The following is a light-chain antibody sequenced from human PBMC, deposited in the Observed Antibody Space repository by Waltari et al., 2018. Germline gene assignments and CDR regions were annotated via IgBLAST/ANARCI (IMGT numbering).Light chain of an antibody. CDR2: GAS. CDR3: QHYVHLPAT. Sequence: IVLTQSPDTLSLSPGERATLSCRASQSVSRSLAWYPQKPGQAPKLRIYGASTRATGIPDRFTGSGSGTDFSLTISSLAPEDFAIYFCQHYVHLPATFGQGTKLEIK. CDR1: QSVSRS. V-gene: IGKV3-20*01. J-gene: IGKJ1*01.